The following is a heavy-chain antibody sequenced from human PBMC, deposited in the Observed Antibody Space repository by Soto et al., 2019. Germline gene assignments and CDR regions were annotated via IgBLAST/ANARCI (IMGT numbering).Heavy chain of an antibody. CDR3: ARGVRRLLGDDAFDI. CDR1: GFTFSSYA. J-gene: IGHJ3*02. V-gene: IGHV3-30-3*01. D-gene: IGHD3-16*01. CDR2: ISYDGSNK. Sequence: QVQLVESGGGVVQPGRSLRLSCAASGFTFSSYAMHWVRQAPGKGLEWVAVISYDGSNKYYADSVKGRFTISRDNSKNTLYLQMNSLRAEDTAVYYCARGVRRLLGDDAFDIRGQGTMVTVSS.